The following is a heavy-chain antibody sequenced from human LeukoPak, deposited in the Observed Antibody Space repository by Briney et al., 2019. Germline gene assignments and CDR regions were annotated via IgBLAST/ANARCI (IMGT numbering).Heavy chain of an antibody. Sequence: PGGSLRLSCTVSGFTVSSNSMSWVRQAPGKGLEWVSFIYSGGNTHYSDSVKGRFTISRDNSKNTLYLQMNSLRAEDTAVYYCARRQGSGSYFPDWFDPWGQGTLVTVSS. D-gene: IGHD3-10*01. CDR3: ARRQGSGSYFPDWFDP. CDR1: GFTVSSNS. V-gene: IGHV3-53*01. CDR2: IYSGGNT. J-gene: IGHJ5*02.